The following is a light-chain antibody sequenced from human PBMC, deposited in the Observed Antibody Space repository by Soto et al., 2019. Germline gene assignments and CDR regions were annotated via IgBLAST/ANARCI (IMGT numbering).Light chain of an antibody. CDR3: QPHHNSPIT. J-gene: IGKJ4*01. Sequence: RRNCPSTLSVSPGEGCTVSCRASQGIRDTLAWYQHKTGQTPRLIIYDTSTRPTGLPTRFSPSRSGAEPNLTINTLKYEEFELYYSQPHHNSPITSGGGTKV. CDR2: DTS. V-gene: IGKV3-15*01. CDR1: QGIRDT.